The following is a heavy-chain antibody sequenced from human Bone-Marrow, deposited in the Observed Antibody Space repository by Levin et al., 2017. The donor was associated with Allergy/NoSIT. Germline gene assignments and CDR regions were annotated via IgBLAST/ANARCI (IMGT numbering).Heavy chain of an antibody. CDR1: GDSIRSGNYY. CDR2: LHNAGNT. V-gene: IGHV4-30-4*01. CDR3: ARAPHDILSGPFDA. Sequence: SETLSLTCAVSGDSIRSGNYYWSWIRQPPGKGLEWIGYLHNAGNTYYNPSLKSRVSISEDTSKNHFSLRMDSVTAADTAVYYCARAPHDILSGPFDAWGQGSLVTVSS. J-gene: IGHJ5*02. D-gene: IGHD3-9*01.